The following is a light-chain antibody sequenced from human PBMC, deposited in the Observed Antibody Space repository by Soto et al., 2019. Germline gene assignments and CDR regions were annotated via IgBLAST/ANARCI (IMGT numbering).Light chain of an antibody. CDR2: DAS. J-gene: IGKJ4*01. CDR3: QQYEKSPLT. Sequence: EIVLTQSPSTLSLSPGDRATLSCRASQSLSRYFLAWYQQKPGQAPRLLIYDASNMATGVPDRFSGSGSGTDFTLTISRLESEDFAVYHCQQYEKSPLTFGGGTKV. CDR1: QSLSRYF. V-gene: IGKV3-20*01.